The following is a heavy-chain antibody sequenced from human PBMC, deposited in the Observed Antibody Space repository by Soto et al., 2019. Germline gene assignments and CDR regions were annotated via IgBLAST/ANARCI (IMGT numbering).Heavy chain of an antibody. CDR3: ARGHSGQTYTIFGVVIDPYYYYGMDV. D-gene: IGHD3-3*01. CDR2: MNPNSGNT. CDR1: GYTFTSYD. Sequence: AASVKVSCKASGYTFTSYDINWVRQATGQGLEWMGWMNPNSGNTGYAQKFQGRVTMTRNTSISTAYMELSSLRSEDTAVYYCARGHSGQTYTIFGVVIDPYYYYGMDVWGQGTTVTVSS. V-gene: IGHV1-8*01. J-gene: IGHJ6*02.